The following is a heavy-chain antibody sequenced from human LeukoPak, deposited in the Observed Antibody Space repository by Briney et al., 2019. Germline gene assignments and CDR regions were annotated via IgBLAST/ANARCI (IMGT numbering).Heavy chain of an antibody. CDR2: INHSGST. CDR1: GGSFSGYY. J-gene: IGHJ4*02. Sequence: SETLSLTCAVYGGSFSGYYWSWIRQPPGKGLEWIGEINHSGSTNYNPSLKSRVTISVDTSKNQFSLKLSSVTAADTAVYYCARDSRRYDILTRFDYWGQGTLVTVSS. D-gene: IGHD3-9*01. CDR3: ARDSRRYDILTRFDY. V-gene: IGHV4-34*01.